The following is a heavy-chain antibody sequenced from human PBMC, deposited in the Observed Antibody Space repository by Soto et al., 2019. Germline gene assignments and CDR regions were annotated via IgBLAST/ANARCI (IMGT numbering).Heavy chain of an antibody. CDR2: IYYSGST. CDR1: GDSISGSSYY. D-gene: IGHD2-21*02. V-gene: IGHV4-39*01. Sequence: PSETLSLTCTVSGDSISGSSYYWGWIRQPPGKGLEWIGSIYYSGSTYYNPSLKSRVTISVATSKNQFSLKLSSVSAADTAVYYCPSAHMMTALDYYFDYWVQGTLVTVSS. CDR3: PSAHMMTALDYYFDY. J-gene: IGHJ4*02.